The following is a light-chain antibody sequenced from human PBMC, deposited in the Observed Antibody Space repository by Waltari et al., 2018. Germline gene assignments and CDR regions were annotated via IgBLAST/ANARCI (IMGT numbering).Light chain of an antibody. V-gene: IGLV4-69*01. CDR2: VNRDGSH. Sequence: QLVLTQSPSASASLGASVTLTCTLSSGHHNYATAWPQQRPDKGPRYLMKVNRDGSHRKGAGLPDRFSGSSSGAERYLTIFSLQSEDEADYYCQTWGTGILVFGGGTKLTVL. CDR3: QTWGTGILV. CDR1: SGHHNYA. J-gene: IGLJ2*01.